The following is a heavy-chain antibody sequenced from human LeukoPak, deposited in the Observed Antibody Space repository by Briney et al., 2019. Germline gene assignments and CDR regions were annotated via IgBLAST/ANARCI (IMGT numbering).Heavy chain of an antibody. CDR2: IYYSGST. D-gene: IGHD4-17*01. V-gene: IGHV4-59*01. J-gene: IGHJ4*02. CDR1: GGSISSYY. CDR3: ARGRFYGDYYFDY. Sequence: PSETLSLTCTVSGGSISSYYWSWIRQPPGKGLEWIGYIYYSGSTSYNPSLKSRVTISVDTSKNQFSLKLSSVTAADTAVYYCARGRFYGDYYFDYWGQGTLVTVSS.